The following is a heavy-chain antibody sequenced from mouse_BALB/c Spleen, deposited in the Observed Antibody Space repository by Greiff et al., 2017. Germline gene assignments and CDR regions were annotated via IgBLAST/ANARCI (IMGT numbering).Heavy chain of an antibody. CDR1: GFTFSDYY. CDR3: AREDGAY. Sequence: EVQLVESGGGLVKPGGSLKLSCAASGFTFSDYYMYWVRQTPEKRLEWVATISDGGSYTYYPDSVKGRFTISRDNAKNNLYLQMSSLKSEDTAMYYCAREDGAYWGQGTLVTVSA. CDR2: ISDGGSYT. V-gene: IGHV5-4*02. J-gene: IGHJ3*01. D-gene: IGHD2-3*01.